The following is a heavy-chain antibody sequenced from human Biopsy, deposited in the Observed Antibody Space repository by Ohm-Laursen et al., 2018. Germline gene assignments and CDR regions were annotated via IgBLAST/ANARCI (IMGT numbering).Heavy chain of an antibody. Sequence: SLRLSCTASGFTFSRYWIHWVRQAPGKGLLTWVSHTNEDGSHTDYADSVKGRFTVSRDNSKSSLSLEMNSLRVEDTAIYYCAKDLHYWAAMDVWGPGTTVTVS. CDR2: TNEDGSHT. CDR3: AKDLHYWAAMDV. V-gene: IGHV3-74*01. D-gene: IGHD2-15*01. J-gene: IGHJ6*02. CDR1: GFTFSRYW.